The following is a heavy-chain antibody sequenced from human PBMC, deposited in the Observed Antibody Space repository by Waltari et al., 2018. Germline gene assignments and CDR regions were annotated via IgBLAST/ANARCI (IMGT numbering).Heavy chain of an antibody. Sequence: QVQLQESGPGLVKPSETLSLTCTVSGGSLTSYYWNWIRQPAGKGLEWIGRVYASLSPNYNPSLKSRVTVSVDTSKNQFSLKLNSVTAADTAVYYCAKSGSGWSFDYWGQGTLVTVSS. V-gene: IGHV4-4*07. J-gene: IGHJ4*02. CDR1: GGSLTSYY. CDR2: VYASLSP. CDR3: AKSGSGWSFDY. D-gene: IGHD6-19*01.